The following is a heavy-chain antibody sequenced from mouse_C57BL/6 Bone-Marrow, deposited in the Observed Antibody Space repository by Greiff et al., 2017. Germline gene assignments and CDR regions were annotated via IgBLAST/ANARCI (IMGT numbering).Heavy chain of an antibody. CDR2: ISSGGDYI. D-gene: IGHD1-1*01. J-gene: IGHJ3*01. CDR1: GFTFSSYA. Sequence: EVQGVESGEGLVKPGGSLKLSCAASGFTFSSYAMSWVRQTPEKRLEWVAYISSGGDYIYYADTVKGRFTISRDKARNTLYLQMSSLKSEDTAMYYCTREGTTVVDYWGQGTLVTVSA. V-gene: IGHV5-9-1*02. CDR3: TREGTTVVDY.